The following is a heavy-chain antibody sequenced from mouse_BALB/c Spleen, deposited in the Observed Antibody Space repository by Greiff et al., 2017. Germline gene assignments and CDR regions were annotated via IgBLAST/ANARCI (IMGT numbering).Heavy chain of an antibody. CDR3: ARDSSGYGGAMDY. D-gene: IGHD3-2*01. Sequence: VQLVESGAELARPGASVKMSCKASGYTFTSYTMHWVKQRPGQGLEWIGYINPSSGYTNYTQKFKDKATLTADKSSSTAYMQLSSLTSEDSAVYYCARDSSGYGGAMDYWGQGTSVTVSS. V-gene: IGHV1-4*01. CDR1: GYTFTSYT. J-gene: IGHJ4*01. CDR2: INPSSGYT.